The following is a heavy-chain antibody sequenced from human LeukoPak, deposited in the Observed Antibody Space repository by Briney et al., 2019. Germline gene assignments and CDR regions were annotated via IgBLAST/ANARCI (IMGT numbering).Heavy chain of an antibody. CDR1: GFTFDDYA. CDR2: ISWDGDST. Sequence: GGSLRLSCEASGFTFDDYAMHWVRQAPGKGLEWVSLISWDGDSTYYADSVKGRFTISRDNSKNSLYLQMNSLRTEDTALYYCAKDIGVGYCNGCLFDYWGQGTLVTVSS. D-gene: IGHD2-15*01. CDR3: AKDIGVGYCNGCLFDY. V-gene: IGHV3-43*01. J-gene: IGHJ4*02.